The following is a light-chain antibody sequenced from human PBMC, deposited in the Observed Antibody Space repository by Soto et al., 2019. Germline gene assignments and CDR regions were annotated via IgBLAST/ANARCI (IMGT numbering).Light chain of an antibody. V-gene: IGKV3-15*01. J-gene: IGKJ4*01. CDR1: QSARSN. CDR2: GAS. Sequence: EIVMTQSPATLSVSPGDRVTLSCRASQSARSNSAWYQQKPGQTPRLLIYGASTRATGIPARFSGSGFETEFTLTISSLQSEDFAIYYCQQYSTWPLTFGGGTKV. CDR3: QQYSTWPLT.